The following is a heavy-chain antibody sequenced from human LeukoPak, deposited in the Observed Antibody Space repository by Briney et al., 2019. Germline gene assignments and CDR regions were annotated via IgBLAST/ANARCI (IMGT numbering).Heavy chain of an antibody. CDR2: IYSGGST. J-gene: IGHJ3*02. CDR1: VFTVRTNY. V-gene: IGHV3-66*01. Sequence: GGSLRLSCAASVFTVRTNYMSWVRHAPRTGLEWVSVIYSGGSTYYADSLKGRFTISRDNSKNTLYLQMNSLRAEDTAVYYCARVPRNDAFDIWGQGTMVTVSS. CDR3: ARVPRNDAFDI. D-gene: IGHD1-14*01.